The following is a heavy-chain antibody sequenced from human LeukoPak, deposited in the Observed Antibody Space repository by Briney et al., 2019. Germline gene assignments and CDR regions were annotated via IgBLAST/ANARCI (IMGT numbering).Heavy chain of an antibody. D-gene: IGHD3-10*01. V-gene: IGHV4-4*07. J-gene: IGHJ6*03. CDR2: IYTTGRT. Sequence: SETLSLTCTVSGGSISNYYWNWIRQSAGKGLELIGRIYTTGRTNYNPSLKSRVTMSVDTSKNQFSLKLSSVTAADTAVYYCARVGGWFGELLSHYYYYYYMDVWGKGTTVTVSS. CDR1: GGSISNYY. CDR3: ARVGGWFGELLSHYYYYYYMDV.